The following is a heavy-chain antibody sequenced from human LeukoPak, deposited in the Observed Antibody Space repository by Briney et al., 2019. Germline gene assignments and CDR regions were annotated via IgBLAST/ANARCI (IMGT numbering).Heavy chain of an antibody. D-gene: IGHD3-16*02. CDR2: IKQDGSEK. CDR3: ARDGGLCSSPSLFDY. Sequence: GGSLRLSCAASGFTFSSFWMTWVRQAPGKGLEWVANIKQDGSEKFYMDSVKGRFTISRDNAKNSLYLQMNSLRAEDTTVYYCARDGGLCSSPSLFDYWGQGTLVTVSS. CDR1: GFTFSSFW. J-gene: IGHJ4*02. V-gene: IGHV3-7*01.